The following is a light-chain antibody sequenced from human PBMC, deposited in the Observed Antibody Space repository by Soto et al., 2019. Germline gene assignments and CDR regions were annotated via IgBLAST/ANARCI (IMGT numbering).Light chain of an antibody. J-gene: IGKJ2*01. CDR2: GAS. V-gene: IGKV3-20*01. CDR1: QSVSSSY. CDR3: QQYGSSPPYT. Sequence: EIVLTQSPGTLSLSPGERATLSCRASQSVSSSYLAWYQQKPGQAPRLLIYGASSRATGIPDRFSGSGSRTDFTLTISRLEPEDFAVYYCQQYGSSPPYTFGQGTKLEIQ.